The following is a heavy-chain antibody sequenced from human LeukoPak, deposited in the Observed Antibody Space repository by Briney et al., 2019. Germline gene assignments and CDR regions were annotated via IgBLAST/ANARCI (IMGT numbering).Heavy chain of an antibody. Sequence: SVKVSCKASGGTFSSYAISWVRQAPGQGLEWMGGIIPIFGTANYAQKFQGRVTITADESTSTAYMELSSLRSEDTAVYYCASPYCSSTSCYLDYYYGMDVRGQGTTVTVSS. CDR1: GGTFSSYA. CDR2: IIPIFGTA. CDR3: ASPYCSSTSCYLDYYYGMDV. J-gene: IGHJ6*02. D-gene: IGHD2-2*01. V-gene: IGHV1-69*13.